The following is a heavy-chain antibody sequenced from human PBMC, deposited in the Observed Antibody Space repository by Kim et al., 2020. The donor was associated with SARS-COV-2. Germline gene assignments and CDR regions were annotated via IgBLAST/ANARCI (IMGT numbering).Heavy chain of an antibody. V-gene: IGHV4-59*13. J-gene: IGHJ4*02. Sequence: PGKGLEWIGYIYYSGGTNYNPSLKSRVTISVDTSKNQFSLKLSSVTAADTAVYYCARTYYYDSSLTLDYWGQGTLVTVSS. CDR2: IYYSGGT. CDR3: ARTYYYDSSLTLDY. D-gene: IGHD3-22*01.